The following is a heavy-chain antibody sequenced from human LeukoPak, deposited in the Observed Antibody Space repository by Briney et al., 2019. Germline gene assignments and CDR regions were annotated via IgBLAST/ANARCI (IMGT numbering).Heavy chain of an antibody. CDR1: GGSFSGYY. D-gene: IGHD3-10*01. J-gene: IGHJ4*02. Sequence: SETLSLTCAVYGGSFSGYYWSWIRRPPGKGLEWIGEINHSGSTNYNPSLKSRVTISVDTSKNQFSLKLSSVTAADTAVYYCASWNYYGSGSYYKAPFDYWGQGTLVTVSS. CDR3: ASWNYYGSGSYYKAPFDY. V-gene: IGHV4-34*01. CDR2: INHSGST.